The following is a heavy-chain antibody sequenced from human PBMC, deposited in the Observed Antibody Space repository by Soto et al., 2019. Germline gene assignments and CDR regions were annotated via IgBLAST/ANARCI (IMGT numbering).Heavy chain of an antibody. V-gene: IGHV1-24*01. D-gene: IGHD3-9*01. CDR3: ATGAQTYYDILTGYYNGRIFDY. CDR2: FDPEDGET. CDR1: GYILTELS. J-gene: IGHJ4*02. Sequence: GASVKVSCKVSGYILTELSMHWVRQAPGKGLEWMGSFDPEDGETIYAQKFQGRVTMTKDTSTDTAYMELSSLRSEDTAVYYCATGAQTYYDILTGYYNGRIFDYWGQGTLVTVSS.